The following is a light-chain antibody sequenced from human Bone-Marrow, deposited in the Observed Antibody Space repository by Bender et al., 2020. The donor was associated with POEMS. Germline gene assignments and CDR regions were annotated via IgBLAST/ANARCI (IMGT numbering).Light chain of an antibody. CDR3: ATWDDSLNGWV. CDR2: NNS. V-gene: IGLV1-44*01. CDR1: SSKFGSYP. Sequence: QSVLTQPPSASGTPGQRVTISCSGSSSKFGSYPVNWYQQLPGAAPKPVIFNNSQRPLGVPYRFSGSNFGTSASLAISGLLSDDEADFYCATWDDSLNGWVFGGGTKLTVL. J-gene: IGLJ3*02.